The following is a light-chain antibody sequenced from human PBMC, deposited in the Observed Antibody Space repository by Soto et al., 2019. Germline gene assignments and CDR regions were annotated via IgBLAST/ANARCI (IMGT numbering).Light chain of an antibody. J-gene: IGKJ4*01. Sequence: DIQMTQSPSTLSASVGDRVIITCRASQTISSWLAWYQQKPGKAPKLLIYKASSLESGVPSRFSGSGSGTEFTLTINSLQPDDFATYYCQHYNNYLLTFGGGTKVEIK. V-gene: IGKV1-5*03. CDR1: QTISSW. CDR3: QHYNNYLLT. CDR2: KAS.